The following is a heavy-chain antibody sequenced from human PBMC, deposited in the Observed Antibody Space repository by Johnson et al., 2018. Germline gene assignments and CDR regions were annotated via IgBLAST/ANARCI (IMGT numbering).Heavy chain of an antibody. Sequence: QVQLQQWGAGLLKPSETLSLTCAVYGGSFSVYYWSWIRQPPGKGLEWIGEINHSGSTNYNPSLKSRVTISVDTSKNQFSLKLSSVTAADTAVYYCARGRDYYDPFYYMDVWGIGTTVTVSS. V-gene: IGHV4-34*01. CDR2: INHSGST. J-gene: IGHJ6*03. D-gene: IGHD3-22*01. CDR3: ARGRDYYDPFYYMDV. CDR1: GGSFSVYY.